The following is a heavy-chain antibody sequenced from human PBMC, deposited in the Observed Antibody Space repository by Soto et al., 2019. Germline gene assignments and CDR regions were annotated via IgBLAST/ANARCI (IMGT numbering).Heavy chain of an antibody. CDR3: AKDRLGGGLDY. V-gene: IGHV3-23*01. D-gene: IGHD3-16*01. CDR2: VTSRGDTT. Sequence: EVQLLQSGGGLVQPGGSLRLSCAASGFIFSNYAMDWVRQAPGKGLEWVSIVTSRGDTTYYADSVKGRFTISRENSKNTLYLQVNSLTAEATAVYYCAKDRLGGGLDYWGQGTLVSVSS. J-gene: IGHJ4*02. CDR1: GFIFSNYA.